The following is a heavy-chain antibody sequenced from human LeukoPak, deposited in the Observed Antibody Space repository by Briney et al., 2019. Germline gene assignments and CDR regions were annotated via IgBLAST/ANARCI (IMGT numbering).Heavy chain of an antibody. CDR1: GSTFTSYY. CDR2: INLSGGGT. Sequence: ASGKLCCKAAGSTFTSYYMHWEREAPGQGLEWMGIINLSGGGTSYAQKFQGRVTMTRDTPTSTVYMELSSLRSEDTAVYYCAREKVTDPAYCSSTSCYVWGMDVWGQGTTVTVSS. J-gene: IGHJ6*02. D-gene: IGHD2-2*01. CDR3: AREKVTDPAYCSSTSCYVWGMDV. V-gene: IGHV1-46*01.